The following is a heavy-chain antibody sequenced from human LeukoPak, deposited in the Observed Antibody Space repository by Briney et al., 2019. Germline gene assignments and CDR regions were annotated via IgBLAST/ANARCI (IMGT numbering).Heavy chain of an antibody. D-gene: IGHD6-13*01. CDR1: GFTFSDYY. V-gene: IGHV3-11*04. Sequence: GGSLRLSCAASGFTFSDYYMSWIRQAPGKGLEWVSYISSSGSTIYYADSVKGRFTISRDNAKNSLYLQMNSLRAEDTAVYYCARGAAAGSPDWFDPWGQGTLVTVSS. CDR2: ISSSGSTI. CDR3: ARGAAAGSPDWFDP. J-gene: IGHJ5*02.